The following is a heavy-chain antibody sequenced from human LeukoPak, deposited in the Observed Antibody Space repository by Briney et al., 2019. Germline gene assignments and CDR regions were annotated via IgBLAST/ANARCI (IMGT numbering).Heavy chain of an antibody. CDR1: GGSISSYY. Sequence: SETLSLTCTVSGGSISSYYWSWIRQPPGKGLEWIGYIYYSGSTNYNPSLKSRVTISVDTSKNQFSLKLSSVTAADTAVYYCARMRALGRPTKNYYYYMDVWGKGTTVTVSS. V-gene: IGHV4-59*01. J-gene: IGHJ6*03. D-gene: IGHD1-1*01. CDR2: IYYSGST. CDR3: ARMRALGRPTKNYYYYMDV.